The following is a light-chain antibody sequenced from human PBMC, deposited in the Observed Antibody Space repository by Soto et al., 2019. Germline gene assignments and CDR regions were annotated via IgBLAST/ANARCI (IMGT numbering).Light chain of an antibody. CDR3: QTWGTGIPNGV. Sequence: QPVLTQSPSASASLGASVKLTCTLSSGHSSYAIAWHQQQPEKGPRYLMKLNSDGSHSKGDGIPDRFSGSSSGAERYLTISSLQSEDEADYYCQTWGTGIPNGVFGGGTKLTVL. CDR2: LNSDGSH. CDR1: SGHSSYA. V-gene: IGLV4-69*01. J-gene: IGLJ3*02.